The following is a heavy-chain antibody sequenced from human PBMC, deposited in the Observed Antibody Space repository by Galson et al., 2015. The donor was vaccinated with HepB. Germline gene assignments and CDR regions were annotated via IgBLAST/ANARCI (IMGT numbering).Heavy chain of an antibody. CDR1: GFTFSDHA. CDR2: VSFGGNNI. V-gene: IGHV3-30*04. J-gene: IGHJ4*02. CDR3: AKDGGSGLRYLEWVVSGNYFDH. Sequence: SLRLSCAASGFTFSDHAMHWVRQAPGKGLGWVAVVSFGGNNIYYADSVKGRFTVSRENSKNMLYLQMNSLRLEDTAIYYCAKDGGSGLRYLEWVVSGNYFDHWGQGSLVTVSS. D-gene: IGHD3-3*01.